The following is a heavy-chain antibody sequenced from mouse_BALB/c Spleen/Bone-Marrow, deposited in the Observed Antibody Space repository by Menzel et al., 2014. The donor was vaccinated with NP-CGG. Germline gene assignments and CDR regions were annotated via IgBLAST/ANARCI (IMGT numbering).Heavy chain of an antibody. CDR1: GYTFTSYW. D-gene: IGHD2-12*01. CDR3: TRGGRPPFAY. J-gene: IGHJ3*01. CDR2: IYPGSGST. Sequence: KQSGSDLVRPGASVKLSCKASGYTFTSYWIHWMKQRPGQGLEWIGNIYPGSGSTNYDEYFKSKATLTVDTSSSTAYMQLSSLTSEDSAVYDCTRGGRPPFAYWGQGTLVTVSA. V-gene: IGHV1S22*01.